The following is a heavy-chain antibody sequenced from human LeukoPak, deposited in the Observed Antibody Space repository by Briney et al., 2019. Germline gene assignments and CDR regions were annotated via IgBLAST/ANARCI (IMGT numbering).Heavy chain of an antibody. CDR2: ISYDGSNK. CDR1: GFTFSSYA. J-gene: IGHJ6*02. Sequence: GGSLRLSCAASGFTFSSYAMHWVRQAPGKGLEWVAVISYDGSNKYYADSVKGRFTISRDNSKNTLYLQMNSLRAEDTAVYYCARNHRWSSGWYDPLYYYYGMDVWGQGTTVTVSS. CDR3: ARNHRWSSGWYDPLYYYYGMDV. D-gene: IGHD6-19*01. V-gene: IGHV3-30-3*01.